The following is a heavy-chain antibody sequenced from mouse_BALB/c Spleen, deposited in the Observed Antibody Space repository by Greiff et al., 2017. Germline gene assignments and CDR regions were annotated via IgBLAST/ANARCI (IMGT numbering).Heavy chain of an antibody. CDR1: GYTFTSYW. CDR3: ARESTVSAASDY. CDR2: INPSNGRT. V-gene: IGHV1S81*02. D-gene: IGHD1-1*01. Sequence: VQLQQPGAELVKPGASVKLSCKASGYTFTSYWMHWVKQRPGQGLEWIGEINPSNGRTNYNEKFKSKATLTVDKSSSTAYMQLGSLTSEDSAVYYCARESTVSAASDYWGQGTTLTVSS. J-gene: IGHJ2*01.